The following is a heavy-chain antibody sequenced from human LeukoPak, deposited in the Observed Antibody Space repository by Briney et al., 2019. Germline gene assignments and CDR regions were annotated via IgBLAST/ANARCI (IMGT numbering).Heavy chain of an antibody. D-gene: IGHD3-9*01. CDR2: IYNSGGT. Sequence: PSETLSLTCSVSGDSVNYYYWSWVRQPPGKGLEWIGDIYNSGGTNYNPSLESRVTISVDMSKNQFSLKLKSVTAADTAVCYCAKPGGYFERLHYFDLWGQGTLVTVSS. J-gene: IGHJ4*02. V-gene: IGHV4-59*02. CDR1: GDSVNYYY. CDR3: AKPGGYFERLHYFDL.